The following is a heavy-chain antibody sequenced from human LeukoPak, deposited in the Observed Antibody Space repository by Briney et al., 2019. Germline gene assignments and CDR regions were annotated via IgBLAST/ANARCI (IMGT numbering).Heavy chain of an antibody. Sequence: PSETLSLTCTVSGGSISSYYWSWIRQPPGKGLEWIGYIYYGGSTNYNPSLKSRVTISVDTSKNQFSLKLSSVTAADTAVYYCARDHYDILTGPSFDYWGQGTLVTVSS. D-gene: IGHD3-9*01. CDR2: IYYGGST. CDR1: GGSISSYY. V-gene: IGHV4-59*12. CDR3: ARDHYDILTGPSFDY. J-gene: IGHJ4*02.